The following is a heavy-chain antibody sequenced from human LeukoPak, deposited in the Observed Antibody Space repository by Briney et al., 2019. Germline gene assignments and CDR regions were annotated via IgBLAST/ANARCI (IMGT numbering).Heavy chain of an antibody. J-gene: IGHJ4*02. V-gene: IGHV4-34*01. CDR1: GGSFSGYY. CDR2: INHSGST. Sequence: SETLSLTCAVYGGSFSGYYWGWIRQPPGKGLEWIGEINHSGSTNYNTSLKSRVTISVDTSKNQFSLKLSSVNAADTAVYYCERGRNYYDSSGYSDYWGQGTLVTVSS. CDR3: ERGRNYYDSSGYSDY. D-gene: IGHD3-22*01.